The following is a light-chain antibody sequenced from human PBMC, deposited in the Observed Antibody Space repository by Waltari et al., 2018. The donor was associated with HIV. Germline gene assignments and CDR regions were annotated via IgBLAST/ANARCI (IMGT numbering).Light chain of an antibody. CDR1: SPNIGSNY. J-gene: IGLJ3*02. Sequence: QSVLTQPPSASGTPGQRVTISCSGSSPNIGSNYVYWYQQLPGTAPKLLIYRNKQRPSGVPDRFSGSKSGTSASLAISGLRSEDEADYYCAAWDDSLWVFGGGTKLTVL. V-gene: IGLV1-47*01. CDR3: AAWDDSLWV. CDR2: RNK.